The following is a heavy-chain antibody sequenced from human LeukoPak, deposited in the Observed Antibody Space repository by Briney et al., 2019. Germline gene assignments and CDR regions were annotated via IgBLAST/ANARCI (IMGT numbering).Heavy chain of an antibody. Sequence: GGSLRLSCVASGFSLGAYAMHWVRQARGKGLEWVSHINADGGRTYYADAVKGRFTISRDNSEDSLYLQMTGLRAEDSAVYYCATWAFYHDLDVWGRGTTVTVSS. CDR1: GFSLGAYA. CDR2: INADGGRT. CDR3: ATWAFYHDLDV. V-gene: IGHV3-43*02. J-gene: IGHJ6*02. D-gene: IGHD3-3*01.